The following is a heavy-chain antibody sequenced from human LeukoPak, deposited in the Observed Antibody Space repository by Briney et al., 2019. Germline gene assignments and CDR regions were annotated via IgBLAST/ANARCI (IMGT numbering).Heavy chain of an antibody. CDR2: IYYSGST. Sequence: SETLSLTCAVYGGSFSGYYWSWIRQPPGKGLEWIGTIYYSGSTYSNPSLKSRVTISVDTSKNQFSLKLTSVTAADTAVYYCARLPSAYSTSSFLDYWGQGTLVTVSS. J-gene: IGHJ4*02. D-gene: IGHD6-6*01. CDR1: GGSFSGYY. CDR3: ARLPSAYSTSSFLDY. V-gene: IGHV4-34*01.